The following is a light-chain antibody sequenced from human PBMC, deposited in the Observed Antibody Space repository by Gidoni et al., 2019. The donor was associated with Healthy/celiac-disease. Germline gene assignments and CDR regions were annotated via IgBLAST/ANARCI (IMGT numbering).Light chain of an antibody. CDR1: QSVSIW. Sequence: DIQMTQSPSTLSASVGARVTITCRASQSVSIWLAWYQQKPGKAPKLLIYHASSLETGVPSRFSGSASVTEFTLTISSLQPNDFATYYCQQYDSYPRTFGQGTKLEIK. V-gene: IGKV1-5*01. CDR3: QQYDSYPRT. CDR2: HAS. J-gene: IGKJ2*01.